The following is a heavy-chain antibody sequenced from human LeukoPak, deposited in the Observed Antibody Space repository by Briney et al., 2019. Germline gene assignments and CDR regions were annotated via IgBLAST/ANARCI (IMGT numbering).Heavy chain of an antibody. D-gene: IGHD6-13*01. V-gene: IGHV4-39*07. CDR1: GGSISSSSYY. CDR2: IYYSGST. J-gene: IGHJ4*02. CDR3: ARGGHIAAAGMGY. Sequence: SETLSLTCTVSGGSISSSSYYWGWIRQPPGKGLEWIGSIYYSGSTYYNPSLKSRVTISVDTSKNQFSLKLSSVTAADTAVYYCARGGHIAAAGMGYWGQGTLVTVSS.